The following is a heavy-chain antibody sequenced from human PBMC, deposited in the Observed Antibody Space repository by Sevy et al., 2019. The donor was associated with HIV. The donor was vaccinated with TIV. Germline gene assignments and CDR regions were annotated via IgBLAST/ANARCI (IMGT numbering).Heavy chain of an antibody. V-gene: IGHV3-15*01. J-gene: IGHJ4*02. CDR1: GFSFSNAW. D-gene: IGHD1-26*01. CDR3: TAGVGASDFDY. CDR2: IKSKTEGATR. Sequence: GGSLRLSCAASGFSFSNAWMSWVRQAPGKGLEWVGRIKSKTEGATRDFTAPVKGRLLISRDDSRNTVYLQMNSLKTEDTAVYYCTAGVGASDFDYWGQGTLVTVSS.